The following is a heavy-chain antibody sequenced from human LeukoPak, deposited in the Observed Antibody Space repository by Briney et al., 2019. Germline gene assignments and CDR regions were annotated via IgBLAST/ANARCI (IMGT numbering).Heavy chain of an antibody. D-gene: IGHD3-16*01. J-gene: IGHJ4*02. CDR3: AKGLTFGFDY. Sequence: GGSLRLSCAASGFTLSTSGMHWVRQAPGKGLEWVAFIRYDGSSKYFADSVKGRFTISRDNSKDMLYLQMNSLRAEDTAVYYCAKGLTFGFDYWGQGTLVTVSS. V-gene: IGHV3-30*02. CDR1: GFTLSTSG. CDR2: IRYDGSSK.